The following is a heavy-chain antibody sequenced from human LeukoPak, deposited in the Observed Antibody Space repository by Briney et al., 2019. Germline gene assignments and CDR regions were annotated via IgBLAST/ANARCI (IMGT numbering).Heavy chain of an antibody. CDR1: GFTFSSYS. J-gene: IGHJ4*02. V-gene: IGHV3-48*02. Sequence: GGSLRLSCAASGFTFSSYSMNWVRQAPGKGLEWVSYISSSSTIYYADSVKGRFTISRDNAKNSLYLQMNSLRDEDTAVYYCACAPFSGSYLYCWGQGTLVTVSS. CDR2: ISSSSTI. CDR3: ACAPFSGSYLYC. D-gene: IGHD1-26*01.